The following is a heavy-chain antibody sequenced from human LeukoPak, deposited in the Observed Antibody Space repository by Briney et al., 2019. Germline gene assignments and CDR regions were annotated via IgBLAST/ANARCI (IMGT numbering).Heavy chain of an antibody. J-gene: IGHJ5*02. CDR3: ARPTIAVTGCFAA. Sequence: SETLSLTCTVSGDFISSSSYYWGWIRQPPGKGLEWIGSIYYTGYTYYNPSLRGRVTISVDTSNNQFSLKLSSVTAADTAVYYCARPTIAVTGCFAAWGPGTLVPVSS. D-gene: IGHD6-19*01. V-gene: IGHV4-39*01. CDR2: IYYTGYT. CDR1: GDFISSSSYY.